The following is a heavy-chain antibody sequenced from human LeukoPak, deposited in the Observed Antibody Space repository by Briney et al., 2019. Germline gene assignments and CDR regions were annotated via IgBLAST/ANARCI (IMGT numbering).Heavy chain of an antibody. D-gene: IGHD4-17*01. V-gene: IGHV3-48*04. CDR1: GFTFSRYS. CDR2: ISRSSSTI. Sequence: GGSLRLSCAASGFTFSRYSMNWVRQAPGKGLEWVSYISRSSSTIHYADSVKGRFTISRDNAKNSLYLQMNSLRAEDSSVYYCARPTTVTTISADAFDIWGQGTMVTVSS. CDR3: ARPTTVTTISADAFDI. J-gene: IGHJ3*02.